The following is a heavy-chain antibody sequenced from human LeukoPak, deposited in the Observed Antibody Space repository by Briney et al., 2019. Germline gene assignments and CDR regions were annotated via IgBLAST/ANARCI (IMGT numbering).Heavy chain of an antibody. CDR3: VREEGFRHGFD. CDR2: INHSGST. V-gene: IGHV4-34*01. Sequence: PSETLSLTCAVYGGSFSGYYWSWIRQPPGKGLEWIGEINHSGSTNYNPSLKSRVTISVDTSKNQFSLKLSSVTAADTAVYYCVREEGFRHGFDWGQGTLVTVSS. J-gene: IGHJ4*02. CDR1: GGSFSGYY. D-gene: IGHD4-17*01.